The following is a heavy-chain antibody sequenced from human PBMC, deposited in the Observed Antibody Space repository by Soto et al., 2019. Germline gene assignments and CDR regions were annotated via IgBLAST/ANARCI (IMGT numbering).Heavy chain of an antibody. CDR1: GGSVNIKNFF. CDR2: IYYTGTT. D-gene: IGHD2-21*01. Sequence: QLQLQESSPGLLKPSETLSLTCTVSGGSVNIKNFFWGWVRQSPGKELEWIGSIYYTGTTYYNPSIKTRVTMFIDTSKNHFSLNLTSAAAADTAVYYCAKHTQTIEHSYLAPFDLWGLGTLVTVSS. V-gene: IGHV4-39*01. J-gene: IGHJ4*02. CDR3: AKHTQTIEHSYLAPFDL.